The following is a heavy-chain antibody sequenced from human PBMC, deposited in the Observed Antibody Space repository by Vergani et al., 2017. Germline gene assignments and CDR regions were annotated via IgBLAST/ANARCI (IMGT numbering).Heavy chain of an antibody. V-gene: IGHV1-2*02. J-gene: IGHJ6*03. D-gene: IGHD5-12*01. CDR3: ARYKPRLGKEPHQADTDQYYYMDV. CDR1: GYTFTGYY. Sequence: QVQLVQSGAEVKKPGASVKVSCKASGYTFTGYYMHWVRQAPGQGLEWMGWINPNSGGTNYAQQFQGRVTMTRDTSISTAYMELSRLRADDTAVYYCARYKPRLGKEPHQADTDQYYYMDVWGKGTTVTVSS. CDR2: INPNSGGT.